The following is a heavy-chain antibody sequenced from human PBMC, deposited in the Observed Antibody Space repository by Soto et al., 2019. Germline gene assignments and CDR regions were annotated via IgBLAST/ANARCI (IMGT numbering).Heavy chain of an antibody. Sequence: QVQLQESGPGLVKPSQTLSLTCTVSGDSISRGAYFWSWIRQHPVKGLEWIGYIYYRGTTYYNPSLKSRVTISVDTSKNHFSLRLSSVTAADTAVYYCARTSRGGAGKFDPWGQGTLVTVSS. CDR2: IYYRGTT. D-gene: IGHD3-10*01. CDR1: GDSISRGAYF. J-gene: IGHJ5*02. CDR3: ARTSRGGAGKFDP. V-gene: IGHV4-31*03.